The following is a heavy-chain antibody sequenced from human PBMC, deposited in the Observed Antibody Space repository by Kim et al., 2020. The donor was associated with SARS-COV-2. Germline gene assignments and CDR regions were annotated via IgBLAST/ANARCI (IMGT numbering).Heavy chain of an antibody. V-gene: IGHV3-49*03. CDR3: TRGEVSGGFHDGWFDP. CDR2: IRRKAAGGST. Sequence: GGSLRLSCTTSGFTFADYAINWFRQAPGKGLEWVAFIRRKAAGGSTEYAASVKGRFSISRDDSKTIGYLQMNSLKIDDTSIYYCTRGEVSGGFHDGWFDPWGQGTLVIVSS. J-gene: IGHJ5*02. CDR1: GFTFADYA. D-gene: IGHD5-12*01.